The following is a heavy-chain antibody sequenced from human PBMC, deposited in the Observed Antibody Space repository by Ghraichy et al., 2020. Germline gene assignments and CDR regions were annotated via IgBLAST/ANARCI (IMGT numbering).Heavy chain of an antibody. CDR3: ARGYDFWT. D-gene: IGHD3-3*01. J-gene: IGHJ5*02. Sequence: GSLKISCAASGFIVSNNYMSWVRQAPGKGLEWVSVIFNSGTTYYADSVKGRFTSSRDNSKNALYLEMNSLRAEDTAVYYCARGYDFWTWGQGTLVTVSS. CDR1: GFIVSNNY. V-gene: IGHV3-66*02. CDR2: IFNSGTT.